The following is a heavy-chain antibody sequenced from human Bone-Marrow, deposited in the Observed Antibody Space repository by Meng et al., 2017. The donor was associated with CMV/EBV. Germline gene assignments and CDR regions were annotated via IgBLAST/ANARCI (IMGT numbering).Heavy chain of an antibody. D-gene: IGHD2-21*01. Sequence: GGSLRLSCAASGFTFSSYAMHWVRQAPGKGLEWVAVISYDGSNKYYADSVKGRFTISRDNSKNTLYLQMNSLRAEDTAVYYCARLKGDPDYYYNGMDVWGQGTTVTVSS. CDR1: GFTFSSYA. J-gene: IGHJ6*02. CDR2: ISYDGSNK. V-gene: IGHV3-30-3*01. CDR3: ARLKGDPDYYYNGMDV.